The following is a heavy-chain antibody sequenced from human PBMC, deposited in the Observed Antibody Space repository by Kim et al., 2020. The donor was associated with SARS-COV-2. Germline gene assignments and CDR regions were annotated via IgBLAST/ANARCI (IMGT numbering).Heavy chain of an antibody. V-gene: IGHV3-48*02. CDR3: ARDPRHSSSWSGDYFYFYGMDV. CDR1: GFTFNSHS. Sequence: GGSLRLSCAASGFTFNSHSMNWVRLAPGKGLEWVAYISSSGAITYYAASVEGRFTISRDNSVNSLYLEMNSLRDDDTAKYYCARDPRHSSSWSGDYFYFYGMDVWGQGTTVTVSS. D-gene: IGHD6-13*01. J-gene: IGHJ6*02. CDR2: ISSSGAIT.